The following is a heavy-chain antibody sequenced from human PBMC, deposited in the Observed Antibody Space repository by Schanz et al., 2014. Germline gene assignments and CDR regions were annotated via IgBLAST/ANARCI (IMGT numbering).Heavy chain of an antibody. CDR1: GGTFSSFG. CDR3: ARGRTFDY. CDR2: MNPNSGNP. Sequence: QVQLVQSGPEVKKPGSSVKVSCKASGGTFSSFGINWVRQAPGQGLEWLGWMNPNSGNPGFAQKFRGRVTMTRNTSMSTAYIELHILTSEDTAVYYCARGRTFDYWGQGTLVTVSS. J-gene: IGHJ4*02. V-gene: IGHV1-8*01.